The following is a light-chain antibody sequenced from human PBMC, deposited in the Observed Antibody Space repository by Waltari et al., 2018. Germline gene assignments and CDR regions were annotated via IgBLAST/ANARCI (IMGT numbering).Light chain of an antibody. CDR1: RGIDSY. V-gene: IGKV1-39*01. J-gene: IGKJ5*01. CDR2: DAS. CDR3: QQSYSPPFT. Sequence: DIQMTQSPSSLSTSVGDRVTITCRASRGIDSYLNWYQQRPGRAPKLLIYDASTLQREVPTRFRGGGIGTDFTLTINNLQPEDVATYFCQQSYSPPFTFGQGTRLEI.